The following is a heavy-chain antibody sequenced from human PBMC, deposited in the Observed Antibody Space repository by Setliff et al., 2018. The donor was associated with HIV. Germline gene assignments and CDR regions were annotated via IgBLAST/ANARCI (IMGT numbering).Heavy chain of an antibody. CDR2: IFYDGGTK. CDR1: GFIFSSYT. Sequence: GGSLRLSCAGSGFIFSSYTMHWVRQAPGKGLEWVALIFYDGGTKWYADSVKGRFTISRDNSKNTVYLQMNNLRAEDTAVYYCAKDPSSWELRATYFDYWGQGTLVTVSS. V-gene: IGHV3-30-3*01. J-gene: IGHJ4*02. CDR3: AKDPSSWELRATYFDY. D-gene: IGHD1-7*01.